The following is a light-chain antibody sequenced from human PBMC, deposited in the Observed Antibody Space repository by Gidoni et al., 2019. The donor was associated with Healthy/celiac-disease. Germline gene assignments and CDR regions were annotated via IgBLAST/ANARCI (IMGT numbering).Light chain of an antibody. J-gene: IGLJ1*01. CDR3: SSYAGSILYV. CDR2: EVS. Sequence: QSALTQPPSPSGSPGPSVTISCTGTSSDVGGYNYVSWYQQHPGKAPKLMIYEVSKRPSGVPDRFSGSKSGNTASLTVSGLQAEDEADYYCSSYAGSILYVFGTGTKVTVL. V-gene: IGLV2-8*01. CDR1: SSDVGGYNY.